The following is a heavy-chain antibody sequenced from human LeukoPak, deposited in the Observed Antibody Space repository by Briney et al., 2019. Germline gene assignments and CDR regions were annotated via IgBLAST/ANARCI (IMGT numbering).Heavy chain of an antibody. D-gene: IGHD3-22*01. Sequence: ASVKVSCKASGGTLSSYAISWVRQAPGQGLEWMGRIIPIFGTANYAQKFQGRVTITTDESTSTAYMELSSLRSEDTAVYYRARSHYYDSSGHFDYWGQGTLVTVSS. V-gene: IGHV1-69*05. CDR3: ARSHYYDSSGHFDY. J-gene: IGHJ4*02. CDR1: GGTLSSYA. CDR2: IIPIFGTA.